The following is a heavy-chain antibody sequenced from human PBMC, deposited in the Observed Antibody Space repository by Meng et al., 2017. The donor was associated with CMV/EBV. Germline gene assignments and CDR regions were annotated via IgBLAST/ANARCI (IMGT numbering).Heavy chain of an antibody. CDR3: AREMPIAAAGCFDY. CDR1: GGSSSSYD. J-gene: IGHJ4*02. D-gene: IGHD6-13*01. V-gene: IGHV4-4*07. Sequence: LQGAAPGLVKPSGTLSLTCTVSGGSSSSYDWGWIRQPAGKGLEWIGRIYTSGSTNYNPSLKSRVTMSVDTSKNQFSLKLSSVTAADTAMYYCAREMPIAAAGCFDYWGQGTLVTVSS. CDR2: IYTSGST.